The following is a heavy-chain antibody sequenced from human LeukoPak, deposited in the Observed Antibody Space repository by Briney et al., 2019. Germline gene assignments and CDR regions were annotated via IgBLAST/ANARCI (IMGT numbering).Heavy chain of an antibody. CDR2: INWNGGST. V-gene: IGHV3-20*04. CDR3: ARVFGLGSYYDSSCYPDY. J-gene: IGHJ4*02. D-gene: IGHD3-22*01. Sequence: GGSLRLSCAASGFTFDDYGTSCVRQAPGKGLEWVSGINWNGGSTGYADSVKGRFTISRDNAKNSLYLQMNSLRAEDTALYYCARVFGLGSYYDSSCYPDYWGQGTLVTVSS. CDR1: GFTFDDYG.